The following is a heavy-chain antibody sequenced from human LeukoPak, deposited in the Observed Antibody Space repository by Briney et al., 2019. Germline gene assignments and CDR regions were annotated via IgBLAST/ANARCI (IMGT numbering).Heavy chain of an antibody. CDR3: ARAYSRESGYDFVFEN. D-gene: IGHD5-12*01. CDR1: GFTFTSYW. V-gene: IGHV3-74*01. J-gene: IGHJ4*02. CDR2: ISRDGSTT. Sequence: GGSLRLSCAASGFTFTSYWMHWVRQAPGKGLVWVSRISRDGSTTGYADSVKGRFTISRDNAKNTLYLQMNSLRAEDTAVYYCARAYSRESGYDFVFENWGQGTLVSVSS.